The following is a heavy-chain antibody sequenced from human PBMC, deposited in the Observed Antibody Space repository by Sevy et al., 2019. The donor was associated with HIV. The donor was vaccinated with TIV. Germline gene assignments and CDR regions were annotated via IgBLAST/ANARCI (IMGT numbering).Heavy chain of an antibody. CDR2: ISGSGGST. CDR3: AKEKYYYYYMDV. CDR1: GFTFSSYA. J-gene: IGHJ6*03. Sequence: GGSLRLSCAASGFTFSSYAMSWVRQAPGKGLEWVSAISGSGGSTYYADSVKGRFTISRDNSKNTLYLQMNSLRAEDKGVYYWAKEKYYYYYMDVWGKGTTVTVSS. V-gene: IGHV3-23*01.